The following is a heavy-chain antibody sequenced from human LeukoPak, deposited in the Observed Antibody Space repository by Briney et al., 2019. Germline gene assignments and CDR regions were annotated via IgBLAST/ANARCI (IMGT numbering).Heavy chain of an antibody. V-gene: IGHV3-48*03. CDR2: ISGSGNTK. Sequence: GGSLRLSCAASGFIFSNYEMTWVRQAPGKGLEWVSYISGSGNTKYYADSVTGRFTISRDKAKNSMYLQMNSLRAEDTAVYYCARTLAGSTSFHYGMDVWGQGTTVTVSS. CDR1: GFIFSNYE. CDR3: ARTLAGSTSFHYGMDV. J-gene: IGHJ6*02. D-gene: IGHD1-7*01.